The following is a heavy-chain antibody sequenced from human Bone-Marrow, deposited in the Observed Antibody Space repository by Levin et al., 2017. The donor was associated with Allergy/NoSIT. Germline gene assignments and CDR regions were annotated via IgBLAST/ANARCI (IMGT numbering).Heavy chain of an antibody. Sequence: GGSLRLSCAASGFTFSTYAMNWVRQSPGKGPEWVSYITDSGGTTYYANSVKGRFSISRDNSKNTLYLQMKSLRAEDTAVDYCAKDASSRTWDQWGQGTLVTVSS. CDR3: AKDASSRTWDQ. CDR2: ITDSGGTT. V-gene: IGHV3-23*01. D-gene: IGHD1-26*01. J-gene: IGHJ4*02. CDR1: GFTFSTYA.